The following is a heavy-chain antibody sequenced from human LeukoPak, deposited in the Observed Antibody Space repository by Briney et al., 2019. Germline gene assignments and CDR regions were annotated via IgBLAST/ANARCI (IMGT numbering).Heavy chain of an antibody. CDR1: GFTFSDYE. Sequence: GGSLRLSCAVSGFTFSDYEMTWVRQAPGKGLEWISFITSSGATKYYADSVRGRFAISRDNANNSLYLLVDSLRADDTAVYFCAGILGNNYYYYYMDVWGKGTTVTVSS. CDR2: ITSSGATK. V-gene: IGHV3-48*03. J-gene: IGHJ6*03. CDR3: AGILGNNYYYYYMDV.